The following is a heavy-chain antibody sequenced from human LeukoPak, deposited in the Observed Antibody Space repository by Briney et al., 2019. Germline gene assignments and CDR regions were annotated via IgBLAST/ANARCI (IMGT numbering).Heavy chain of an antibody. CDR1: GGSISSGSYY. CDR3: ARGGRLSIVVRVRYFDY. V-gene: IGHV4-61*02. D-gene: IGHD2-15*01. CDR2: IYTSGST. J-gene: IGHJ4*02. Sequence: PSQTLSLTCTVSGGSISSGSYYWTWIRQPAGKGLEWIGRIYTSGSTNYNPSLKSRVTISLDTSKNQFSLRLSSVTAADTAVYYCARGGRLSIVVRVRYFDYWGQGTLVTVSS.